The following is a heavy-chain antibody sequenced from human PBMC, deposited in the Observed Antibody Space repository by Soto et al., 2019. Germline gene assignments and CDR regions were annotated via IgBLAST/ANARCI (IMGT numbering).Heavy chain of an antibody. CDR3: TTGSTYYDFWSGYYTPYYYYGMDV. CDR2: IKSKTDGGTT. V-gene: IGHV3-15*01. Sequence: VGSLRLSCAASGFTFSNAWMSWVRQAPGKGLEWVGRIKSKTDGGTTDYAAPVKGRFTISRDDSKNTLYLQMNSLKTEDTAVYYCTTGSTYYDFWSGYYTPYYYYGMDVWGQGTTVTVS. CDR1: GFTFSNAW. J-gene: IGHJ6*02. D-gene: IGHD3-3*01.